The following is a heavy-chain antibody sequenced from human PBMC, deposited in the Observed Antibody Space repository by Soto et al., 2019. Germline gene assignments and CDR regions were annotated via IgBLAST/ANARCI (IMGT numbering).Heavy chain of an antibody. CDR3: NRHRRDFDY. J-gene: IGHJ4*02. Sequence: EVQLVESGGGLVQPGGSLQLSCAASGFSFSGSAMHWVRQASGRGLEWVGRIRSKANSYATAYGASMRGRFIISRDDSTNTVYLQMKSLKAEDTAVYYCNRHRRDFDYWGQGSLVTVSS. CDR2: IRSKANSYAT. CDR1: GFSFSGSA. V-gene: IGHV3-73*01.